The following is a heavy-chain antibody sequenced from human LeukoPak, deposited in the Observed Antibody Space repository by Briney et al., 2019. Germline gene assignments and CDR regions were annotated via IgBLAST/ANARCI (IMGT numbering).Heavy chain of an antibody. CDR2: IKQDGSEK. CDR3: ARDLVGGSYY. CDR1: GFTFSRYW. Sequence: GGSLTLSCVASGFTFSRYWMSWLRQATGKGLEWVANIKQDGSEKYYMDSVKGRFTISRDNAKNSLFLQMNTLRAEDTAVYYCARDLVGGSYYWGQGTLVTVSS. D-gene: IGHD1-26*01. V-gene: IGHV3-7*01. J-gene: IGHJ4*02.